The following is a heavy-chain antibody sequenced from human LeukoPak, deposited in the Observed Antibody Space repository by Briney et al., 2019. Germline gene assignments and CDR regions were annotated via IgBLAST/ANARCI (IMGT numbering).Heavy chain of an antibody. Sequence: SETLSLTCTVSGGSISSYYWSWIRQPPGKGLEWIGYIYYSGSTNYNPSLKSRVTVSVDTSKNQFSLKLSSVTAADTAVYYCARDYYDNRGEAFDIWGLGTMVTVSS. V-gene: IGHV4-59*01. CDR3: ARDYYDNRGEAFDI. D-gene: IGHD3-22*01. J-gene: IGHJ3*02. CDR1: GGSISSYY. CDR2: IYYSGST.